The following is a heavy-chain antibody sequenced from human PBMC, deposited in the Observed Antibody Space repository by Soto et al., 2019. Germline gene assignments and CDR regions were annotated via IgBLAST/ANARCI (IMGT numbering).Heavy chain of an antibody. D-gene: IGHD3-10*01. CDR1: GFTFSNYA. J-gene: IGHJ4*02. CDR3: AKRLPGALLYFDY. Sequence: GGSLRLSCAASGFTFSNYAMNWARQAPGKGLEWVSGISASGGSTYYADSVKGRFTISRDNSKNTLYLQMNSLRAEDTAVYYCAKRLPGALLYFDYWGQGTLVTVSS. V-gene: IGHV3-23*01. CDR2: ISASGGST.